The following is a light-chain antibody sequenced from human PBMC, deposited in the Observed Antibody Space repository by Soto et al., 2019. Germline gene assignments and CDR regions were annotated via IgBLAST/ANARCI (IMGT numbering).Light chain of an antibody. Sequence: EIVMTQSPATLSVSPGERATLSCRASQSVCSNLAWYQKKPGQAPRLLIYGATTRATGIPARFSGSRSGTEFNLTISSLQSEDFAVYYCQQYNNWPPVTFGQGIKLEIK. CDR2: GAT. V-gene: IGKV3-15*01. CDR1: QSVCSN. J-gene: IGKJ2*01. CDR3: QQYNNWPPVT.